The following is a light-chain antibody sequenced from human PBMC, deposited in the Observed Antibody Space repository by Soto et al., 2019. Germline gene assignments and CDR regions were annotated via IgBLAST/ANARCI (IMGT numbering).Light chain of an antibody. J-gene: IGLJ2*01. CDR3: QSFDINNVV. CDR1: SGSIASNY. V-gene: IGLV6-57*04. Sequence: LTQPHSVSESPGKTVTISCTRSSGSIASNYVQWYQQRPGSAPTPVIYEDSQRPSGVPDRFSGSIDSSSNSASLTISRLKTEDEADYYCQSFDINNVVFGGGTKLT. CDR2: EDS.